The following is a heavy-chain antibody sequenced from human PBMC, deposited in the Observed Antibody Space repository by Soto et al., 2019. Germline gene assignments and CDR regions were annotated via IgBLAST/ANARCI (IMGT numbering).Heavy chain of an antibody. Sequence: QVQLVESGGGVVQPGRSLRLSCAASGFTFSSYGMHWVRQAPGKGLEWVAVIWYDGSNKYYADSVKGRFTISRDNSKNTLYLQMNSLRAEDTSVYYCARDWVVPADRGDYYYGMDVWGQGTTVTVSS. V-gene: IGHV3-33*01. CDR1: GFTFSSYG. D-gene: IGHD2-2*01. CDR3: ARDWVVPADRGDYYYGMDV. CDR2: IWYDGSNK. J-gene: IGHJ6*02.